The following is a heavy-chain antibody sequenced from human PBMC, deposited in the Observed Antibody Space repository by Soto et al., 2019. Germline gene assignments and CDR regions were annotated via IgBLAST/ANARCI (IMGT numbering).Heavy chain of an antibody. CDR3: ARDVTGVSFDI. Sequence: DVQLLASGGGLVQSGGSLRLSCEASGFTFNTYALSWFRQAPGKGLEWVSAVSGDGGATFYADSVEGRFTISRDNSKNDLFLQMNNLRAEDTAIYYCARDVTGVSFDIWGQGTMVTVSS. V-gene: IGHV3-23*01. D-gene: IGHD2-21*02. CDR2: VSGDGGAT. CDR1: GFTFNTYA. J-gene: IGHJ3*02.